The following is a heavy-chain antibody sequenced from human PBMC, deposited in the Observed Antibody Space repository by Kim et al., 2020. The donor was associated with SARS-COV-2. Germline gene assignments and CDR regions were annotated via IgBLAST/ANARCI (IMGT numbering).Heavy chain of an antibody. CDR1: GYTFTSYG. D-gene: IGHD3-10*01. CDR2: ISAYNGNT. CDR3: ARDRLYGSGSYYNSYYYYYGMDV. Sequence: ASVKVSCKASGYTFTSYGISWVRQAPGQGLEWMGWISAYNGNTNYAQKLQGRVTMTTDTSTSTAYMELRSLRSDDTAVYYCARDRLYGSGSYYNSYYYYYGMDVWGQGTTVTVSS. J-gene: IGHJ6*02. V-gene: IGHV1-18*01.